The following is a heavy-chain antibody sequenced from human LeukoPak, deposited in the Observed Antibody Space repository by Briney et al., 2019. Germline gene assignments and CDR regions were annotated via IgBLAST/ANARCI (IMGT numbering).Heavy chain of an antibody. D-gene: IGHD2-2*01. CDR3: AKAGGVYQLSHNDAFDI. J-gene: IGHJ3*02. V-gene: IGHV1-2*02. CDR1: GYTFTGYY. Sequence: ASVKVSCKASGYTFTGYYMHWVGQAPGQGPEGMGWINPNSGGTDYAQKFQGSVTMTRDTSISIAYMELSRLGSDDTAVYYCAKAGGVYQLSHNDAFDIWGQGTMVTVSS. CDR2: INPNSGGT.